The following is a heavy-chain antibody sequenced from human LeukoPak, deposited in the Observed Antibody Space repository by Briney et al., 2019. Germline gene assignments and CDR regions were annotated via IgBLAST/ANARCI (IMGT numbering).Heavy chain of an antibody. Sequence: KSSETLSLTCTVSGGSIDSNSWTWIRQPPGKGLEWIGDIYYSGTTNYNPPLKSRVTMSVDMSKNQFSLKLSSVTAADTAVYYCARRSSSWKNWFDPWGQGTLVTVSS. J-gene: IGHJ5*02. CDR3: ARRSSSWKNWFDP. D-gene: IGHD6-13*01. CDR1: GGSIDSNS. V-gene: IGHV4-59*01. CDR2: IYYSGTT.